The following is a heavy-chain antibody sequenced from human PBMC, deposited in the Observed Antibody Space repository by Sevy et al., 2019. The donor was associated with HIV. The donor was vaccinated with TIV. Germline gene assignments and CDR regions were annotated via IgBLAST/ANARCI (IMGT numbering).Heavy chain of an antibody. J-gene: IGHJ4*02. D-gene: IGHD4-17*01. CDR2: IKQDGSET. CDR1: GFIFSGYW. V-gene: IGHV3-7*01. CDR3: ARDSAMTKDS. Sequence: GGSLRLSCVASGFIFSGYWMSWVRQAPGRGLEWVANIKQDGSETYYGDSVKGRFTISRDNAKNSLYLQMNSLRVEDTGVYYCARDSAMTKDSWGQGTLVTVSS.